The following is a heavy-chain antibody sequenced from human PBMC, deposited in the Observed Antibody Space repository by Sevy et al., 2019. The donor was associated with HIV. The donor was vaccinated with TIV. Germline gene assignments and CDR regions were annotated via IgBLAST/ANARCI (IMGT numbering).Heavy chain of an antibody. CDR3: ARDPPTIAADGGGVGDDY. V-gene: IGHV1-18*04. Sequence: ASVKVSCKASGYTFTSYGISWVRQAPGQGLEWMGWISGYNGNTNYAQKLQGRVTMTTDTSTSTAYMELRSLRSDDTAVYYCARDPPTIAADGGGVGDDYWGQGTLVTVSS. J-gene: IGHJ4*02. D-gene: IGHD6-13*01. CDR2: ISGYNGNT. CDR1: GYTFTSYG.